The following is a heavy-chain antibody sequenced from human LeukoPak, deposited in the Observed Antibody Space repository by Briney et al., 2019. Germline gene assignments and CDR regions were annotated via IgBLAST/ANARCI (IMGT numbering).Heavy chain of an antibody. CDR1: GGTFSSYA. D-gene: IGHD6-19*01. Sequence: SVKVSCKASGGTFSSYAISWVRQVPGQGLEWMGGTIPIFGTANYAQKFQGRVTITTDESTSTAYMELSSLRSEDTAVYYCARTVAGTDAFDIWGQGTMVTVSS. V-gene: IGHV1-69*05. CDR2: TIPIFGTA. CDR3: ARTVAGTDAFDI. J-gene: IGHJ3*02.